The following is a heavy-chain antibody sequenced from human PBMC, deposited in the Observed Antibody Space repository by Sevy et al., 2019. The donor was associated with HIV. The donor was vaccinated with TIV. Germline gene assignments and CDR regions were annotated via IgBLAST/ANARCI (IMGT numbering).Heavy chain of an antibody. CDR3: ARVRGVSYCGGDCYPNYFDY. CDR2: ISSSSSYT. CDR1: GFTFSDYY. V-gene: IGHV3-11*06. D-gene: IGHD2-21*02. J-gene: IGHJ4*02. Sequence: GGSVRLSCAASGFTFSDYYMSWIRQAPGKGLEWVSYISSSSSYTNYADSVKGRFTISRDNAKNSLYLQMNSLRAEDTAVYYCARVRGVSYCGGDCYPNYFDYWGQGTLVTVSS.